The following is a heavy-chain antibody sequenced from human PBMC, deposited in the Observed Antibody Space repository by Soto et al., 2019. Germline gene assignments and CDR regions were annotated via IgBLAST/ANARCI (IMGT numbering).Heavy chain of an antibody. V-gene: IGHV3-23*01. Sequence: QPVGSLRLYCLGSGFTFGSYALSCVRQAPGRGVEWVSIIGDSGGTTLTADSVKGRCTISRDNSKNTLYLQMNNLRAEDTAVYDCAKHFDSGCPDYWGQGT. D-gene: IGHD6-19*01. J-gene: IGHJ4*02. CDR1: GFTFGSYA. CDR3: AKHFDSGCPDY. CDR2: IGDSGGTT.